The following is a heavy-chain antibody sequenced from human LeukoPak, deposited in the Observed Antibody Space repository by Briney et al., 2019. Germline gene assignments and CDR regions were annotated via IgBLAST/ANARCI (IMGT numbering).Heavy chain of an antibody. CDR2: IYYSGST. CDR1: GGSISSYY. CDR3: ARGVLYPRGPQGYYFDY. V-gene: IGHV4-59*01. Sequence: TETLSLTCTVSGGSISSYYWSWTRQPPGKGLEWIGYIYYSGSTNYNPSLKSRVTISVDTSKNQFSLKLSSVTAADTAVYYCARGVLYPRGPQGYYFDYWGQGTLVTVSS. J-gene: IGHJ4*02. D-gene: IGHD3-10*01.